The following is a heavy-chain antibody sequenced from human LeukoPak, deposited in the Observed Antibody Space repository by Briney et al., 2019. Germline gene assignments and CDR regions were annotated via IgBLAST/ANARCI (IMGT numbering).Heavy chain of an antibody. CDR1: GDSISSSNW. V-gene: IGHV4-4*02. J-gene: IGHJ4*02. CDR3: ARLPGGYYYYFDY. CDR2: IYHSGST. Sequence: SETLSLTCAVSGDSISSSNWWSWVRQPPGKGLEWIGEIYHSGSTNHNPSLKSRVTISVDKSKNQFSLKVSYVTAADTAVYYCARLPGGYYYYFDYWGQGTLVTVSS. D-gene: IGHD3-22*01.